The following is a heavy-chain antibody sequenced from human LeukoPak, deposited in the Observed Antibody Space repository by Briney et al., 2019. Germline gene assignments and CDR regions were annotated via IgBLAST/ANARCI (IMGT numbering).Heavy chain of an antibody. D-gene: IGHD3-10*01. CDR1: GDSISGHY. V-gene: IGHV4-59*11. CDR2: VYDTGST. Sequence: PSETLSLTCTVSGDSISGHYWSWVRQPPGPGLEWIGYVYDTGSTNYNPSLESRVIISLATSKNQFSLKLSSVTAADTAVYYCARINYRTPYYYYYMDVWGKGTTVTVSS. J-gene: IGHJ6*03. CDR3: ARINYRTPYYYYYMDV.